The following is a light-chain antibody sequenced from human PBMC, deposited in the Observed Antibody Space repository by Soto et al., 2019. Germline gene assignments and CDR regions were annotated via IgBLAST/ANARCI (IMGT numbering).Light chain of an antibody. CDR2: RAS. CDR1: QSIRDNY. CDR3: QQYGGSPAT. V-gene: IGKV3-20*01. Sequence: EIVLTQSPGTLSLSPGDRATLSCRASQSIRDNYLAWYQQKPGQAPGLLIYRASNRATGIPDRFSGSGSGTDFILTISRLEPEDFVAYYCQQYGGSPATFGQGTRLEIK. J-gene: IGKJ5*01.